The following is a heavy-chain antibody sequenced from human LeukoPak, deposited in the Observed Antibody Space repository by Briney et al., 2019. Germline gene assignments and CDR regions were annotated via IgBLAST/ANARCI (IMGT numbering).Heavy chain of an antibody. D-gene: IGHD5-18*01. V-gene: IGHV4-34*01. CDR1: GWSFNDHY. J-gene: IGHJ4*02. CDR2: INARGDT. Sequence: SEALSLTCAVYGWSFNDHYWNWIRQPPGKGLEWIGEINARGDTNFNPSLKSRVSISVDTSKNQFSLKLSSVTAADTAVYYCARGRGDTAMAVFDYWGQGTLVTVSS. CDR3: ARGRGDTAMAVFDY.